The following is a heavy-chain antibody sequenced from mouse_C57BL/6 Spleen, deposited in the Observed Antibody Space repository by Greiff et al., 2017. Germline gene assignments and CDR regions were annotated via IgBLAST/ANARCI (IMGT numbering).Heavy chain of an antibody. D-gene: IGHD1-1*01. Sequence: QVQLQQSGAELVRPGASVKLSCKASGYTFTSYGISWVKQRTGQGLEWIGEIYPRSGNTYYNEKFKGKATLTADKSSSTAYMKLRSLTSEDSAVYFCARERVVAEEYAMDYWGQGTTVTVSS. CDR3: ARERVVAEEYAMDY. V-gene: IGHV1-81*01. J-gene: IGHJ4*01. CDR2: IYPRSGNT. CDR1: GYTFTSYG.